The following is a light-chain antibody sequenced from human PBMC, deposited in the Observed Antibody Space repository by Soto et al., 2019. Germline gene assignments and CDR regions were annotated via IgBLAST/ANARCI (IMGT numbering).Light chain of an antibody. CDR3: QQTYTTPLT. Sequence: DIPMTQSPSSLSGSVGDRVTITCRASQSISTYLNWYQQKPGKAPNLLIYSASTLQSGVPSRFSGSASGADFTLTISSLQPEDFATYYCQQTYTTPLTFGGGTKVEI. J-gene: IGKJ4*01. CDR2: SAS. CDR1: QSISTY. V-gene: IGKV1-39*01.